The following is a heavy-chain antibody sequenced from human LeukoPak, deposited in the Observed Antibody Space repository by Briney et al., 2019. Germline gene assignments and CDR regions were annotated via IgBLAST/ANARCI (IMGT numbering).Heavy chain of an antibody. Sequence: GGSLRLSCAVSGLNFGDYDMHWVRQVPGKGLEWVTLISGDGVTTYYADSVKGRFTVSRDNSKNLLYLQMSSLRTEDTALYYCAKDRYCYGGPCSGGFDYWGQGTLVTVSS. D-gene: IGHD2-15*01. CDR2: ISGDGVTT. CDR1: GLNFGDYD. J-gene: IGHJ4*02. CDR3: AKDRYCYGGPCSGGFDY. V-gene: IGHV3-43*02.